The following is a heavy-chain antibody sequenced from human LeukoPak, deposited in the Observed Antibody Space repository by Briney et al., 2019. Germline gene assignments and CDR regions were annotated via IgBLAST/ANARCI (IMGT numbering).Heavy chain of an antibody. CDR2: ISGSGGST. V-gene: IGHV3-23*01. CDR3: AKTNTGYFNY. CDR1: GFTFSSYA. Sequence: GGSLRLSCAASGFTFSSYAMSWVRQAPGKGLEWVSAISGSGGSTYYADSVKGRFTISRDNFKNTLYLHMNSLRAEDTAVYYCAKTNTGYFNYWGQGTLVTVSS. D-gene: IGHD4-17*01. J-gene: IGHJ4*02.